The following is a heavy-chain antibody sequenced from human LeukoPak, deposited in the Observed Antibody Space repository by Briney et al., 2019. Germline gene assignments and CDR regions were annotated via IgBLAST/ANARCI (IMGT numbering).Heavy chain of an antibody. Sequence: PSETLPLTCTVSGGSISSSSYYWGWIRQPPGKGLEWIGSIYYSGSTYYNPSLKSRVTISVDTSKNQFSLKLSSVTAADTAVYYCASHTYYYDSSGYPYPPAFDYWGQGTLVTVSS. J-gene: IGHJ4*02. CDR1: GGSISSSSYY. CDR3: ASHTYYYDSSGYPYPPAFDY. CDR2: IYYSGST. V-gene: IGHV4-39*07. D-gene: IGHD3-22*01.